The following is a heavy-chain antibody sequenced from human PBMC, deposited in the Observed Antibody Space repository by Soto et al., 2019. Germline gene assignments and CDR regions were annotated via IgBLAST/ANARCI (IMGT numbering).Heavy chain of an antibody. V-gene: IGHV4-61*01. D-gene: IGHD3-10*01. CDR3: ARVGWGGDS. CDR2: ISYSGST. Sequence: LSLTCTVSGGSDSSGSYHWSWIRQPPGKGLEWIGFISYSGSTDYNPSLKSRVIVSVDTSKNQFSLKLTSVTAADTAVYYCARVGWGGDSWGQGTLVTVYS. J-gene: IGHJ4*02. CDR1: GGSDSSGSYH.